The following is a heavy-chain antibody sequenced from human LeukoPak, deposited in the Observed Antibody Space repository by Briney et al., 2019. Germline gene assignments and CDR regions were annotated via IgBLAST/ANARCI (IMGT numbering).Heavy chain of an antibody. V-gene: IGHV3-30*18. J-gene: IGHJ4*02. D-gene: IGHD3-10*01. CDR2: ISYDGSNK. CDR1: GFTFSSYG. CDR3: AKDLAPMVRGVILFDY. Sequence: GTSLRLSCAASGFTFSSYGMHWVRQAPGKGLEWVAVISYDGSNKYYADSVKGRFTISRDNSKNTLYLQMNSLRAEDTAVYYCAKDLAPMVRGVILFDYWGQGTLVTVSS.